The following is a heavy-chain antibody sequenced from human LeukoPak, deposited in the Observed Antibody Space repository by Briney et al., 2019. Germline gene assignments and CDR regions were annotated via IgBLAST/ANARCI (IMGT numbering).Heavy chain of an antibody. J-gene: IGHJ4*02. D-gene: IGHD2/OR15-2a*01. CDR3: ARGVIPSAGDY. CDR2: IYSGST. CDR1: GGSISGYY. Sequence: PSETLSLTCTVSGGSISGYYWSWIRQPPGKGLEWIGYIYSGSTNYNPSLKSRVTISGDTSKNHVSLMLSSVTAADTAVYYCARGVIPSAGDYWGQGTLVTVSS. V-gene: IGHV4-59*01.